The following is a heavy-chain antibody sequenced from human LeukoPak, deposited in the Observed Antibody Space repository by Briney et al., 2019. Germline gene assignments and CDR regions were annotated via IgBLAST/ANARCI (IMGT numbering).Heavy chain of an antibody. J-gene: IGHJ4*02. CDR2: IYYSGST. CDR3: ARRYGFIAAAGYFDY. CDR1: GGSISSYY. Sequence: PSETLSLTCTVSGGSISSYYWGWIRQPPGKGLEWIGSIYYSGSTNYNPSLKSRVTISVDTSKNQFSLKLSSVTAADTAVYYCARRYGFIAAAGYFDYWGQGTLVTVSS. D-gene: IGHD6-13*01. V-gene: IGHV4-59*08.